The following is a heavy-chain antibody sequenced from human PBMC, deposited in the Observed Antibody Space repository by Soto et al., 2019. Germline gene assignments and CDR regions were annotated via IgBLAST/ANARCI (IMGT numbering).Heavy chain of an antibody. CDR3: ARDQRLFYYDTSGSYGYYSYGLDV. CDR2: ISGNGEVI. J-gene: IGHJ6*02. CDR1: GFTFSDYY. V-gene: IGHV3-11*04. D-gene: IGHD3-22*01. Sequence: GGSLRLSCAASGFTFSDYYIHWIRRAPGKGLEWISYISGNGEVIQYAASARGRFTISRDNAKNSLYLQLNSLRAEGTAVYYCARDQRLFYYDTSGSYGYYSYGLDVWGQGTTVTVSS.